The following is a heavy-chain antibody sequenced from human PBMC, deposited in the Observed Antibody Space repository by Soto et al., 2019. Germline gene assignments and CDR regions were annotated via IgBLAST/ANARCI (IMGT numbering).Heavy chain of an antibody. CDR2: IYHSGST. CDR1: GGSISSSNW. J-gene: IGHJ3*02. CDR3: ARDIPYDSSGYLIGGQNDAFDI. D-gene: IGHD3-22*01. V-gene: IGHV4-4*02. Sequence: SETLSLTCAVSGGSISSSNWWSWVRQPPGKGLEWIGEIYHSGSTNYNPSLKSRVTISVDKSKNQFSLKLSSVTAADTAVYYCARDIPYDSSGYLIGGQNDAFDIWGQGTMVTVSS.